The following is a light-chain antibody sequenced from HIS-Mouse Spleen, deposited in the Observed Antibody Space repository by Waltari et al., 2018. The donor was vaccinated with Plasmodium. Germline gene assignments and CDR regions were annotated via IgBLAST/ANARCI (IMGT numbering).Light chain of an antibody. V-gene: IGLV9-49*01. J-gene: IGLJ3*02. Sequence: ELTQPPSVSVSPGQTARITCSGDALPKKYAYWYQQRPGKGPRFVMRVGTGGIVGSKGDGIPDRFSGLGSGLNRYLTIKNIQEEDESDYHCGADHGSGSNFDWVFGGGTKLTVL. CDR2: VGTGGIVG. CDR3: GADHGSGSNFDWV. CDR1: ALPKKY.